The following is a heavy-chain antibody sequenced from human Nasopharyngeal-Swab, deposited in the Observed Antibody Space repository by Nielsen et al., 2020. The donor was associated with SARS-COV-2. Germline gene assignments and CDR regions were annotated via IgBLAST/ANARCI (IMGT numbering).Heavy chain of an antibody. D-gene: IGHD7-27*01. CDR3: ARDSHWASDH. V-gene: IGHV3-7*01. CDR2: IKQDASEM. J-gene: IGHJ4*02. CDR1: GFTFSSYS. Sequence: GESLKISCAASGFTFSSYSMNWVRQVPGKGLEWVANIKQDASEMYYVDSVKGRFTISRDNAKNSLYLQMNSLRDEDTAVYYCARDSHWASDHWGQGRLIIVSS.